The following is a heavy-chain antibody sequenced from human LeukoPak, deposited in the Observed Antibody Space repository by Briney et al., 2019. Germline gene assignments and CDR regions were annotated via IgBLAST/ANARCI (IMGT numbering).Heavy chain of an antibody. CDR1: GFTFSSYS. V-gene: IGHV3-48*04. J-gene: IGHJ3*02. Sequence: PGGSLRLSCAASGFTFSSYSMNWVRQAPGKGLEWVSYISTESGTIYYADSVRGRFTISRDNARNSLYLQMNSLRAEDTAVYYCARDPYGMAPDAFDIWGQGTMVTVSS. CDR2: ISTESGTI. D-gene: IGHD4-17*01. CDR3: ARDPYGMAPDAFDI.